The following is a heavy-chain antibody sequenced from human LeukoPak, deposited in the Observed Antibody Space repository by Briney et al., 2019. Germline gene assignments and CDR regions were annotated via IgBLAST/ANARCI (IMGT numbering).Heavy chain of an antibody. CDR2: IYHSGST. J-gene: IGHJ3*02. D-gene: IGHD2-21*01. CDR1: GGSLSSSNW. CDR3: ARDLLDYSAFDI. V-gene: IGHV4-4*02. Sequence: SETLSLTCAVSGGSLSSSNWWSWVRQPPGKGLEWIGEIYHSGSTNYNPSLKSRVTISVDKSKNQFSLKLSSVTAADTAVYYCARDLLDYSAFDIWGQGTMVTVSS.